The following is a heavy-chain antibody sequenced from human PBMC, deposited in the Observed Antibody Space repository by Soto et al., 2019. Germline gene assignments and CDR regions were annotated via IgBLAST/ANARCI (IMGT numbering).Heavy chain of an antibody. CDR2: ISGSGGST. D-gene: IGHD3-3*01. Sequence: RGSLRLSCAASGFTFSSYAMSWVRQAPGKGLEWVSAISGSGGSTYYADSVKGRFTISRDNSKNTLYLQMNSLRAEDTAVYYCAKVVGQSTYYDFWSGYSNWFDPWGQGTLV. CDR1: GFTFSSYA. J-gene: IGHJ5*02. V-gene: IGHV3-23*01. CDR3: AKVVGQSTYYDFWSGYSNWFDP.